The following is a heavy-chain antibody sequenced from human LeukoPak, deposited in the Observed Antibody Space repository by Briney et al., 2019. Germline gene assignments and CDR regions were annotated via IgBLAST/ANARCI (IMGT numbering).Heavy chain of an antibody. J-gene: IGHJ5*02. CDR1: GFTFSSYA. D-gene: IGHD3-10*01. CDR3: AKDRVRGVIIYLEWLDP. V-gene: IGHV3-30*18. Sequence: GGSLRRSCAASGFTFSSYAMHWVRQAPGKGLEWVAVISYDGSNKFYADSVKGRFTISRDNSKNTLYLQMNSLRAEDTAVYYCAKDRVRGVIIYLEWLDPWGQGTLVTVSS. CDR2: ISYDGSNK.